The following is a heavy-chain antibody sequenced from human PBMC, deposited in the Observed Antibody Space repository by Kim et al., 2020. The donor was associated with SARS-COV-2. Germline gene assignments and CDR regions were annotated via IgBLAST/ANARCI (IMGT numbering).Heavy chain of an antibody. Sequence: GGSLRLSCAASGFTFSAYAMTWVRQAPGKGLEWVSFISSTGSIMYHADSVEGRFTISRDNAKNSVSLQMNSLREEDTAIYYCASRGYYIDFWGQGTLVTV. CDR1: GFTFSAYA. D-gene: IGHD2-15*01. V-gene: IGHV3-48*02. J-gene: IGHJ4*02. CDR3: ASRGYYIDF. CDR2: ISSTGSIM.